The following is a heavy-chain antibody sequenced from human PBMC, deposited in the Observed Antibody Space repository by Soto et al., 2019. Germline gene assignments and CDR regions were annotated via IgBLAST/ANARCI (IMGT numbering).Heavy chain of an antibody. Sequence: QLQLQESGSGLVKPSQTLSLTCAVSGGSISSGGYSWSWIRQPPGKGLEWIGYIYHSGSTYYNPSPKRRVPISVDRSKNQFSLKLSSVTAADTAVYYCASGGIVVVDAFDIWGQGTMVTVSS. CDR3: ASGGIVVVDAFDI. V-gene: IGHV4-30-2*01. CDR1: GGSISSGGYS. CDR2: IYHSGST. D-gene: IGHD3-22*01. J-gene: IGHJ3*02.